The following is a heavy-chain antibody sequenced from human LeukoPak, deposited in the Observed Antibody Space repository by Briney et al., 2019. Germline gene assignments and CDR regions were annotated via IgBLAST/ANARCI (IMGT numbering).Heavy chain of an antibody. V-gene: IGHV1-69*13. CDR3: AISRYYYDRSGYRVRVGAFDI. CDR1: GGTFSSYA. CDR2: IIPIFGTA. Sequence: SVKVSCKASGGTFSSYAISWVRQAPGQGLEWMGGIIPIFGTANYAQKFQGRVTITADESTSTAYMELSSLRSEDTAVYYCAISRYYYDRSGYRVRVGAFDIWGQGTMVTVSS. J-gene: IGHJ3*02. D-gene: IGHD3-22*01.